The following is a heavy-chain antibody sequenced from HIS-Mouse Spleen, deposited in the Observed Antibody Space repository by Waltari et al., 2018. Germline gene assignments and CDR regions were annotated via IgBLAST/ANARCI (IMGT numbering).Heavy chain of an antibody. CDR2: MYYSGRT. CDR1: GGSISSSSYY. CDR3: ARGRRYYGSGSYGSFDY. D-gene: IGHD3-10*01. J-gene: IGHJ4*02. V-gene: IGHV4-39*07. Sequence: QLQLQESGPGLVKPSETLSLTCTVSGGSISSSSYYWGWIRQPPGTGLEWIGSMYYSGRTYYNPALKSRVTISVDTSKTQFSLKLSAVTAADTAVYYCARGRRYYGSGSYGSFDYWGQGTLVTVSS.